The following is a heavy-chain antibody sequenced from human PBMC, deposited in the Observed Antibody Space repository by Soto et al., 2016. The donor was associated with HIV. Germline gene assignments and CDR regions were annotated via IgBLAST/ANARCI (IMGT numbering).Heavy chain of an antibody. J-gene: IGHJ1*01. CDR2: ISYDGSNK. CDR1: GFTFSSYA. D-gene: IGHD3-22*01. Sequence: VQLVESGGGVVQPGRSLRLSCAASGFTFSSYAMHWVRQAPGKGLEWVAVISYDGSNKYYADSVKGRFTISRDNSKNTLYLQMNSLRAEDTAVYYCAREGYYYDSSGYSGGYFQHWGQGTLVTVSS. V-gene: IGHV3-30*04. CDR3: AREGYYYDSSGYSGGYFQH.